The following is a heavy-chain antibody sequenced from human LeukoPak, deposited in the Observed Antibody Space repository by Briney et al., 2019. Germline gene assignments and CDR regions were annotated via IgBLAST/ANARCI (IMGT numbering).Heavy chain of an antibody. D-gene: IGHD4/OR15-4a*01. Sequence: AGSLRLSCAVSGFTVSSDYMSWVRQAPGKGLECVSVIYADFDNTDYADSVKGRFTISRDNSKNTLYLHMNSLRVEDTATYFCARALNRHIGAFEYWGQGALVTVSS. CDR1: GFTVSSDY. V-gene: IGHV3-53*01. CDR2: IYADFDNT. CDR3: ARALNRHIGAFEY. J-gene: IGHJ4*02.